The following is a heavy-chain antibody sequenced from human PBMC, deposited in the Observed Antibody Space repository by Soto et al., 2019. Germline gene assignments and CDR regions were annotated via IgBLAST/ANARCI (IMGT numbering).Heavy chain of an antibody. J-gene: IGHJ5*02. CDR2: IIPIFGTA. Sequence: SVKVSCKAAGGTFSSYAISWVRQAPRQGLEWMGGIIPIFGTANYAQKFQGRVTITADESTSTAYMELSSLRAEDTAVYYCAKSPLGQQLVNWFDPWGQGTLVTVSS. CDR1: GGTFSSYA. V-gene: IGHV1-69*13. D-gene: IGHD6-13*01. CDR3: AKSPLGQQLVNWFDP.